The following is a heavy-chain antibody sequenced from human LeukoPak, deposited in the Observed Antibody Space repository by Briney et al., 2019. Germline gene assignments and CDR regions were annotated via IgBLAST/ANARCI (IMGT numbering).Heavy chain of an antibody. Sequence: ASVKVSCKASGYTFTSYAMNWARQAPGQGFGGLGWSNTKPGNPTYAQGFTGRFVFSLDTSVSTAYLQISSLKAEDTAVYYCARGHVNYYDSSGYYYETFDYWGQGTLVTVSS. V-gene: IGHV7-4-1*02. D-gene: IGHD3-22*01. CDR1: GYTFTSYA. J-gene: IGHJ4*02. CDR3: ARGHVNYYDSSGYYYETFDY. CDR2: SNTKPGNP.